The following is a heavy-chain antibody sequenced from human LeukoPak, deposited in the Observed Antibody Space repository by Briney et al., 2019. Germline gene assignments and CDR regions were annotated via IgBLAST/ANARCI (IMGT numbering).Heavy chain of an antibody. V-gene: IGHV3-30*18. Sequence: GGSLRLSCAASGFTFSSYGMHWVRQAPGKGLEWVAVISYDGSNKYYADSVKGRFTISRDNSKNTLYLQMNSLRAEDTAVHYCAKRAGKEKNSYSSGWYAYFDYWGQGTLVTVSS. D-gene: IGHD6-19*01. CDR2: ISYDGSNK. J-gene: IGHJ4*02. CDR1: GFTFSSYG. CDR3: AKRAGKEKNSYSSGWYAYFDY.